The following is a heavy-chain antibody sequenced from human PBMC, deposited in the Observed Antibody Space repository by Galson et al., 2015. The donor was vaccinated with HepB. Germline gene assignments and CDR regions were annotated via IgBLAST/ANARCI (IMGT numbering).Heavy chain of an antibody. CDR2: IIPILGIA. V-gene: IGHV1-69*02. CDR3: ARADVRFREFGYGMDV. J-gene: IGHJ6*02. Sequence: SVKVSCKASGGTFSSYTISWVRQAPGQGLEWMGRIIPILGIANYAQKFQGRVTITADKSTSTAYMELSSLRSEDTAVYYCARADVRFREFGYGMDVWGQGTTVTVSS. CDR1: GGTFSSYT. D-gene: IGHD3-10*01.